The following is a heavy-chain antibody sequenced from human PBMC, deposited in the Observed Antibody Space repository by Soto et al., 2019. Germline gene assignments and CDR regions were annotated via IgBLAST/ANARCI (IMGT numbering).Heavy chain of an antibody. CDR3: ESTHIVVVTDAFDI. Sequence: PETLSLTCTVSGGSISSYYWSWIRQPPGKGLEWIGYIYYSGTTNYNPSLKSRVTISVDTSKNQFSLKLSSVTAADTAVYYCESTHIVVVTDAFDIWGQGTMVTVSS. J-gene: IGHJ3*02. V-gene: IGHV4-59*01. CDR1: GGSISSYY. D-gene: IGHD2-21*02. CDR2: IYYSGTT.